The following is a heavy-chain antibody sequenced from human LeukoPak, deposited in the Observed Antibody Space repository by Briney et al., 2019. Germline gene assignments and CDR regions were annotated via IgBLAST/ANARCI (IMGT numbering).Heavy chain of an antibody. CDR2: IYSSGST. D-gene: IGHD1-1*01. Sequence: SETLSLTCTVSGGSISDNYWRWIRQPPGKGPEWIGYIYSSGSTNYNPSLKSRVTISVDTSKNQFSLKLSSVTAADTAVYYCAKCSTYWFDPWGQGTLVTVSS. V-gene: IGHV4-4*08. J-gene: IGHJ5*02. CDR3: AKCSTYWFDP. CDR1: GGSISDNY.